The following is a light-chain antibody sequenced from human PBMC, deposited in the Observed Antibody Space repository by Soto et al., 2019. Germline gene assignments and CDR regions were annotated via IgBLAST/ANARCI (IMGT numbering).Light chain of an antibody. CDR3: SSHAGSNNYV. J-gene: IGLJ1*01. CDR2: AVS. V-gene: IGLV2-8*01. CDR1: SSDVGGYNY. Sequence: QSALTQPPSASGSPGQSVTISCTGTSSDVGGYNYVSWYQLHPGKAPKLMIYAVSKRPSGVPDRFSGSKSGNTASLTVSGLQAEDEADYYRSSHAGSNNYVFGTGTQLTVL.